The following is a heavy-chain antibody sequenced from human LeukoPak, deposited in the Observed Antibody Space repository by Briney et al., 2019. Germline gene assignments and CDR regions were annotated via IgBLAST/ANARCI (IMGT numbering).Heavy chain of an antibody. CDR3: ARVAGYSDAFDI. Sequence: PGRSLRLSCAASGFTFSSYAMHWVRQAPGKGLEWVAVISYDGSNKYYADSVKGRFTISRDNSKNTLYLQMNSLRAEDTAVYYCARVAGYSDAFDIWGQGTMVTVSS. CDR2: ISYDGSNK. D-gene: IGHD6-13*01. J-gene: IGHJ3*02. CDR1: GFTFSSYA. V-gene: IGHV3-30-3*01.